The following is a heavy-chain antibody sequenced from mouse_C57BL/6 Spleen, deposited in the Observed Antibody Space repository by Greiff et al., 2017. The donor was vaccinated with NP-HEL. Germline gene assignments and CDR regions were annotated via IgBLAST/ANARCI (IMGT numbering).Heavy chain of an antibody. D-gene: IGHD1-1*01. CDR3: ARRSITTVGTDFDD. J-gene: IGHJ2*01. CDR2: IDPSDSYT. V-gene: IGHV1-69*01. Sequence: QVQLQQPGAELVMPGASVKLSCKASGYTFTSYWMHWVKQRPGQGLEWIGEIDPSDSYTNYNQKFKGKSTLTVDKSSSTAYMQLSSLTSEDSAVYYCARRSITTVGTDFDDWGQGTTLTVSS. CDR1: GYTFTSYW.